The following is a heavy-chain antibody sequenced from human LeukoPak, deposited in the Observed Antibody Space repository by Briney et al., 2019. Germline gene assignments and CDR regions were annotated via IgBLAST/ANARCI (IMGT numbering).Heavy chain of an antibody. Sequence: GASVTVSCKPSGFTFIGYYIHWVRPAPGQGLEWMGWINPNGGETHYAQKFHGSVTLTTDTSLSTAYLGLSSLISDDTAVYYCARSHDYTNYVSPWGQGTLVTVSS. CDR1: GFTFIGYY. CDR2: INPNGGET. D-gene: IGHD4-11*01. V-gene: IGHV1-2*02. J-gene: IGHJ5*02. CDR3: ARSHDYTNYVSP.